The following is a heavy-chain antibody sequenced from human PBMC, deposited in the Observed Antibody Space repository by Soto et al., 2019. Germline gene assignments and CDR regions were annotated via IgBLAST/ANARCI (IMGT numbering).Heavy chain of an antibody. J-gene: IGHJ5*02. CDR1: GYTFTSYD. D-gene: IGHD6-13*01. Sequence: QVQLVQSGAEVKKPGASVKVSCKASGYTFTSYDINWVRQATGHGLEWMGWMNPNSGNTGYAQKFQGRVTMTRNTSISTAYMELSSLRSEDTAVYYCARGSKGSRWYAYGFDPWGQGTLVTVSS. CDR2: MNPNSGNT. V-gene: IGHV1-8*01. CDR3: ARGSKGSRWYAYGFDP.